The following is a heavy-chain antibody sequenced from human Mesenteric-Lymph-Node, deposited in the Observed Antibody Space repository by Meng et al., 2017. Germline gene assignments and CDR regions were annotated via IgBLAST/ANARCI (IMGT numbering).Heavy chain of an antibody. CDR1: GLSLSTSGVG. CDR3: AHRPSGWYYFDY. D-gene: IGHD6-19*01. CDR2: IYWDGDK. Sequence: QITLKESGPMLVKLTQTRTLTCTLSGLSLSTSGVGVGWIRQPPEKALEWLALIYWDGDKRYSPSLKSRLTITKDTSKNQVVLTMTNMDPEDTATYYCAHRPSGWYYFDYWGQGTLVTVSS. J-gene: IGHJ4*02. V-gene: IGHV2-5*02.